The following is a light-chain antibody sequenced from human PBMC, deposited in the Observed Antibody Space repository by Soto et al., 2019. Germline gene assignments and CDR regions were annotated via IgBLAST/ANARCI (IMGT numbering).Light chain of an antibody. CDR2: VEGSGNY. Sequence: QSVLTQPSYASASLGSSVSLTCTLSSRHSFYDIAWHQQRPGTAPRYLMKVEGSGNYDKGSGIPERFSGSSSGADRYLTISNLRSEDEGDFYCESWETNTRVFGGGTKLTVL. CDR1: SRHSFYD. CDR3: ESWETNTRV. V-gene: IGLV4-60*03. J-gene: IGLJ3*02.